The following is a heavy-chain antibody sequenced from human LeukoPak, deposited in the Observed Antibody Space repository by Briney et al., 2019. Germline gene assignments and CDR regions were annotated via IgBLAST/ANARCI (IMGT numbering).Heavy chain of an antibody. CDR1: GGSISSYY. Sequence: SETLSLTCTVSGGSISSYYWSWIRQPPGKGLEWIGYIYYSGSTNYNPSLKSRVTISVDTSKNQFSLKLSSVTAADTAVYYCARDRTHSPNWGSGYYYYGMDVWGQGTTVTVSS. CDR3: ARDRTHSPNWGSGYYYYGMDV. J-gene: IGHJ6*02. CDR2: IYYSGST. D-gene: IGHD7-27*01. V-gene: IGHV4-59*01.